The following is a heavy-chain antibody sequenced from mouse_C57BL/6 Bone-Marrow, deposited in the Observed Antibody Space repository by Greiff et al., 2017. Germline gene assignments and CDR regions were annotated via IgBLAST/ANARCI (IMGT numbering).Heavy chain of an antibody. Sequence: QVQLQQSGPELVKPGASVKLSCKASGYTFTSYDLNWVKQRPGQGLEWIGWIYPRDGSTKYNEKFKGKATLTVDTSSSTAYMELHSLTSEDSAVYFCARSGTDAWFAYWGQGTLVNVSA. CDR2: IYPRDGST. CDR1: GYTFTSYD. D-gene: IGHD4-1*01. J-gene: IGHJ3*01. V-gene: IGHV1-85*01. CDR3: ARSGTDAWFAY.